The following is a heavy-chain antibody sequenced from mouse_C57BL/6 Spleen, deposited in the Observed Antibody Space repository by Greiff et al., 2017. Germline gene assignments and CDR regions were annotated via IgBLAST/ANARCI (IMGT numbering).Heavy chain of an antibody. CDR2: LDPSDSYT. Sequence: QVQLQQPGSELVMPGASVKLSCKASGYTFTSYWMHWVKQRPGQGLEWIGELDPSDSYTNYTQKFKGKSTLTVAKSSSTAYMQLGSLTSEDSAVYYCASRAEYGSSFAGFAYWGQGTLVTVSA. CDR1: GYTFTSYW. CDR3: ASRAEYGSSFAGFAY. J-gene: IGHJ3*01. D-gene: IGHD1-1*01. V-gene: IGHV1-69*01.